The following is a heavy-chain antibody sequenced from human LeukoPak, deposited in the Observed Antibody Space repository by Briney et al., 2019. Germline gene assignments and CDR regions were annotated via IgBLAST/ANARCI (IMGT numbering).Heavy chain of an antibody. CDR2: LIGSGHNT. Sequence: GGSLRLSCAASGFTFSSYGMSWVRQAPGKGLEWVSSLIGSGHNTYYSDSVKGRFTISRDNSKNTLYLQMNSLRAEDTAVYYCAKDPNFYYCMDVWGKGTTVTISS. V-gene: IGHV3-23*01. J-gene: IGHJ6*03. CDR3: AKDPNFYYCMDV. CDR1: GFTFSSYG.